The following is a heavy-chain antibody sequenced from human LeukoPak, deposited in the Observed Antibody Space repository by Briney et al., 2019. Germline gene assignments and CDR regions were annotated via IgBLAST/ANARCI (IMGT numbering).Heavy chain of an antibody. CDR3: ARGAVYYASPNEN. D-gene: IGHD2-8*01. V-gene: IGHV1-2*02. CDR1: GYTFTGYY. CDR2: INPNSGGT. Sequence: ASVKVSCKASGYTFTGYYMHWVRQAPGQGLEWMGWINPNSGGTNYAQKFQGRVTMTRDTSISTAYVELSRLRSDDTAVYYCARGAVYYASPNENWGQGTLVTVSS. J-gene: IGHJ4*02.